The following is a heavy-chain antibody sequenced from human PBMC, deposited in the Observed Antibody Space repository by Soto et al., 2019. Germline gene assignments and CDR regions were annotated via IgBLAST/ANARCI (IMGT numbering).Heavy chain of an antibody. CDR1: GDSVSCNSAV. J-gene: IGHJ5*02. CDR2: TYYRFQWQY. CDR3: VRLVGNSWLDH. Sequence: VQLQQSGPGLVKPSQTLSLTCAISGDSVSCNSAVWKWIRQSPSGGLEWLGRTYYRFQWQYEYAVFVQSRISIDPDTSKNHFSLQLNSVTPEDTAVYYCVRLVGNSWLDHWGQGTLVTVSS. D-gene: IGHD3-9*01. V-gene: IGHV6-1*01.